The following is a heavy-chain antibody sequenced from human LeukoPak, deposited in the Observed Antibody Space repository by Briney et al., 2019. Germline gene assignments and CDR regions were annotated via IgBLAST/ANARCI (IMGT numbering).Heavy chain of an antibody. CDR1: GFTFSSYG. D-gene: IGHD5-24*01. CDR3: ARDRRATISSSDY. Sequence: GGSLRLSCAASGFTFSSYGIHWVRQAPGKGLEWVAVISYDGSNKYYADSVKGRFTISRDNSKNTLYLQMNSLRAEDTAVYYCARDRRATISSSDYWGQGTLVTVSS. CDR2: ISYDGSNK. V-gene: IGHV3-30*03. J-gene: IGHJ4*02.